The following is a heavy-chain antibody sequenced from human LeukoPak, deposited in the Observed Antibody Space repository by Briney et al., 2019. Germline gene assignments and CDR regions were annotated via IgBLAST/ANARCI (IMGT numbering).Heavy chain of an antibody. CDR3: AKARSYWYFDL. J-gene: IGHJ2*01. Sequence: GGSLRLSCAASGFTFSSYGVHWVRQAPGKGLEWVAVISYDGSNKYYADSVKGRFTISRDNSKNTLYLQMNSLRAEDTAVYYCAKARSYWYFDLWGRGTLVTVSS. V-gene: IGHV3-30*18. CDR1: GFTFSSYG. CDR2: ISYDGSNK.